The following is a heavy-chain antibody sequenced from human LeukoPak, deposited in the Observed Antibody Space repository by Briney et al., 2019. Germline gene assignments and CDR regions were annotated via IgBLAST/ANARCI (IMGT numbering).Heavy chain of an antibody. CDR1: GFTFCSYS. J-gene: IGHJ4*02. CDR2: ISSSSSYI. V-gene: IGHV3-21*01. CDR3: ARDIPDIVVVPAAIDY. Sequence: GGSLRLSCAASGFTFCSYSMNWVRQAPGKGLEWVSSISSSSSYIYYADSVKGRFTISRDNAKNSLYLQMNSLRAEDTAVYYCARDIPDIVVVPAAIDYWGQGTLVTVSS. D-gene: IGHD2-2*01.